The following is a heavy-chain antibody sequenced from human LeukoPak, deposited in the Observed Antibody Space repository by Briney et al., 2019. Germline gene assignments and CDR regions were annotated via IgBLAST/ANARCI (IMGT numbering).Heavy chain of an antibody. Sequence: SETLSLTCTVSGYSISSGYYWGWIRQPPGKGLEWIGSIYHSGSTYYNPSLKSRVTISIDTSKNQFSLKLSSVTAADTAVYYCARHDDITAMAFGYWGQGTLVTVSS. CDR3: ARHDDITAMAFGY. CDR2: IYHSGST. J-gene: IGHJ4*02. D-gene: IGHD5-18*01. V-gene: IGHV4-38-2*02. CDR1: GYSISSGYY.